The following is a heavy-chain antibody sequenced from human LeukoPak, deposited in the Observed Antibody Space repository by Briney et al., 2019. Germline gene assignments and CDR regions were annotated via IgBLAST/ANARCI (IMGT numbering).Heavy chain of an antibody. CDR3: AIDRQYYDILTGYYYYYGMDV. V-gene: IGHV1-8*01. Sequence: ASVKVSCKASGYTFTSYDINWVRQAPGQGLEWMGWMNPNSGNTGYAQKFQGRVTMTRNTSISTAYMELSSLRSEDTAVYYCAIDRQYYDILTGYYYYYGMDVWGQGTTVTVSS. D-gene: IGHD3-9*01. J-gene: IGHJ6*02. CDR2: MNPNSGNT. CDR1: GYTFTSYD.